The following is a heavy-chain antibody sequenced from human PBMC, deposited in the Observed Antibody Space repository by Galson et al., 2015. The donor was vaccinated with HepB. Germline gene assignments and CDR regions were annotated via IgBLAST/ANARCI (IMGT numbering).Heavy chain of an antibody. V-gene: IGHV3-53*01. CDR3: AKAGAGSSSSSYYYYMDV. J-gene: IGHJ6*03. CDR1: GFTVSSNY. D-gene: IGHD6-6*01. Sequence: SLRLSCAASGFTVSSNYMSWVRQAPGKGLEWVSVIYSGGSTYYADSVKGRFTISRDNSKNTLYLQMNSLRAEDTAVYYCAKAGAGSSSSSYYYYMDVWGKGTTVTVSS. CDR2: IYSGGST.